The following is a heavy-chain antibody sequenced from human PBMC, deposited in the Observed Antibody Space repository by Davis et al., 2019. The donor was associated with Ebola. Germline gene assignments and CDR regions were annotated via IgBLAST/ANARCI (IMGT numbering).Heavy chain of an antibody. J-gene: IGHJ4*02. CDR3: ARAIRDVVVPAAVDY. V-gene: IGHV4-59*12. CDR1: GGSISSYY. Sequence: PSETLSLTCTVSGGSISSYYWSWIRQPPGKGLEWIGYIYYSGSTYYNPSLKSRVTISVDTSKNQFSLKLSSVTAADTAVYYCARAIRDVVVPAAVDYWGQGTLVTVSS. CDR2: IYYSGST. D-gene: IGHD2-2*01.